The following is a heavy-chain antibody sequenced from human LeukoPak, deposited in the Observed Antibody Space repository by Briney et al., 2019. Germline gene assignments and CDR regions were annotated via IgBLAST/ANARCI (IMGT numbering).Heavy chain of an antibody. Sequence: GGSLRLSCAASGFTFSRYGMHSVRQAPGKGLEWVAFIRYDGSNKYYAESVKGRFTISRDNAKNSLYLQMNSLRAEDTAVYYCARDPYSGGYGDYYYYYMDLWGQGTTVTISS. CDR1: GFTFSRYG. V-gene: IGHV3-30*02. D-gene: IGHD1-26*01. J-gene: IGHJ6*03. CDR3: ARDPYSGGYGDYYYYYMDL. CDR2: IRYDGSNK.